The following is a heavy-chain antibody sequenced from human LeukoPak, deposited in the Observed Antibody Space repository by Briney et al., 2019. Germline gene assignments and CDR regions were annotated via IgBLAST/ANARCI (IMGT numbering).Heavy chain of an antibody. Sequence: SETLSLTCTVSGGSISTYYWSWIRQPAGKGLEWIGRIYSSGSTDYNPSLKSRVTMSVDKSKNQFSLKLSSVTAADTAVYYCAREGWYSSSYWGQGTLVTVSS. V-gene: IGHV4-4*07. D-gene: IGHD6-6*01. CDR2: IYSSGST. J-gene: IGHJ4*02. CDR1: GGSISTYY. CDR3: AREGWYSSSY.